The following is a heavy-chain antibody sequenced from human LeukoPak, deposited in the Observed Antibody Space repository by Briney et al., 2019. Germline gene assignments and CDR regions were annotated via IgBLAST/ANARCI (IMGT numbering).Heavy chain of an antibody. J-gene: IGHJ6*03. CDR1: GFTFSSYS. CDR2: ISSSSSYI. V-gene: IGHV3-21*01. CDR3: ARIAVSEGEVIYYYYYMDV. D-gene: IGHD2-21*01. Sequence: GGSLRLSCAASGFTFSSYSMNWVRQAPGKGLEWVSSISSSSSYIYYADSVKGRFTISRDNAKNSPYLQMNSLRAEDTAVYYCARIAVSEGEVIYYYYYMDVWGKGTTVTVSS.